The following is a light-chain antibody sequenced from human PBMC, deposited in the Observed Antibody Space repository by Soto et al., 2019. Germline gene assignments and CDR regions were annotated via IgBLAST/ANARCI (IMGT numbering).Light chain of an antibody. V-gene: IGLV2-14*01. Sequence: QSALTQPASVSGSPGQSITISCTGTSSDVGGYNYVSWYQQHPGKAPKLMIYEVSNRPSGVSNRSSGSKSGNTASLTTSGLQAEDEADYYCSSYTSSTFYVFGTGTKVTVL. CDR2: EVS. J-gene: IGLJ1*01. CDR3: SSYTSSTFYV. CDR1: SSDVGGYNY.